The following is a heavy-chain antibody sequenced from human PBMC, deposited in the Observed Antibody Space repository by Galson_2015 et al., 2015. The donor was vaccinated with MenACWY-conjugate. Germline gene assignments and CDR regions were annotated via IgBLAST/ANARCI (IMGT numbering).Heavy chain of an antibody. Sequence: LRLSCAASGFTFSSYAMSWVRQAPGKGLEWVSAISGSGGSTYYADSVKGRFTISRDNSKNPLYLQMNSLRAEDTAVYYCGKPRFSSSWYCAEWGQGTLVTVSS. CDR2: ISGSGGST. J-gene: IGHJ4*02. CDR3: GKPRFSSSWYCAE. CDR1: GFTFSSYA. V-gene: IGHV3-23*01. D-gene: IGHD6-13*01.